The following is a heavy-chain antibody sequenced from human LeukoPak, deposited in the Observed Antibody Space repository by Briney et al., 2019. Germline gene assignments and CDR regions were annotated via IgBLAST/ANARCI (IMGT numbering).Heavy chain of an antibody. J-gene: IGHJ6*02. V-gene: IGHV4-31*03. D-gene: IGHD2-2*03. CDR3: ARDGGLGHCSSTSCPGDGMDV. CDR2: IYYSGST. Sequence: SETLSLTCTVSGGSISNGDHYWSWIRQHPGKGLEWIGHIYYSGSTYYNPSLKSRGIISVETSKNQFSLKLSSVTAADTAVYYCARDGGLGHCSSTSCPGDGMDVWGQGTTVTVSS. CDR1: GGSISNGDHY.